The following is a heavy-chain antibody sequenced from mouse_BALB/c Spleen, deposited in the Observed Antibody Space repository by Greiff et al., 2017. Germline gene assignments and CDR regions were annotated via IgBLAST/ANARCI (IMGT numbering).Heavy chain of an antibody. CDR1: GFTFSDYY. J-gene: IGHJ4*01. CDR2: ISDGGSYT. CDR3: AKGDGNYFYAMDY. Sequence: DVKLVESGGGLVKPGGSLKLSCAASGFTFSDYYMYWVRQTPEKRLEWVATISDGGSYTYYPDSVKGRFTISRDNAKNNLYLQMSSLKSEDTAMYYCAKGDGNYFYAMDYWGQGTSVTVSS. V-gene: IGHV5-4*02. D-gene: IGHD2-1*01.